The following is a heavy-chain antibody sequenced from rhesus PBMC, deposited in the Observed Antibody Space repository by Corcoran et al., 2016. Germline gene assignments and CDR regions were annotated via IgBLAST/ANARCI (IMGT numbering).Heavy chain of an antibody. Sequence: QVQLQESGPGLVKPLETLSLTCAVSGGSISSNYWSWIRQPPGKGLEWIGYIYGSGRSTNSHPSLKSRVPLSVDTSKNQCSLKLSSVTAADTAVYYCARLGHSSWSFSYFDYWGQGVLVTVSS. J-gene: IGHJ4*01. V-gene: IGHV4S11*01. D-gene: IGHD6-13*01. CDR1: GGSISSNY. CDR3: ARLGHSSWSFSYFDY. CDR2: IYGSGRST.